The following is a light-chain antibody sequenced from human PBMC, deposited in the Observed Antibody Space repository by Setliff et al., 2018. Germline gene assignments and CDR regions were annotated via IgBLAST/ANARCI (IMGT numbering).Light chain of an antibody. J-gene: IGLJ1*01. CDR1: SSNIGSNT. Sequence: QSVLTQPPSASGTPGQRVTISCSGSSSNIGSNTVNWYQQLPGTAPKLLIYSNTNRPSGVPDRFSGSKSGTSASLAITGLQAEDEADYYCQSYDSSLSGLGVFGTGTKV. V-gene: IGLV1-44*01. CDR3: QSYDSSLSGLGV. CDR2: SNT.